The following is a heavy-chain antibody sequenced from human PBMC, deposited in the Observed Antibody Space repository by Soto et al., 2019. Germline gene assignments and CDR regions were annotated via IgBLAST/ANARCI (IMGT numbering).Heavy chain of an antibody. Sequence: SQTLSLTCVISGDSVSSSSVTWNWIRQSPSRGLEWLGRTYYRSKWYNDYAESVKSRITINPDTSKNQFSLHLNSVTPEDTAVDYCVRLIGNSWLDCWGQGTLVTVSS. CDR3: VRLIGNSWLDC. V-gene: IGHV6-1*01. J-gene: IGHJ5*01. D-gene: IGHD1-26*01. CDR2: TYYRSKWYN. CDR1: GDSVSSSSVT.